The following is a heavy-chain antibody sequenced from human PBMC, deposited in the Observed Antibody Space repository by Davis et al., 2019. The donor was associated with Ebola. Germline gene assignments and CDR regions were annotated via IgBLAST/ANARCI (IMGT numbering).Heavy chain of an antibody. CDR3: AREGGDFYYYYGMDV. Sequence: GESLKISCAASGFTFSDYYMSWIRQAPGKGLEWVSYISSSSSYTNYADSVKGRFTISRDNAKNSLYLQMNSLRAEDTAVYYCAREGGDFYYYYGMDVWGQGTTVTVSS. D-gene: IGHD4-17*01. CDR1: GFTFSDYY. J-gene: IGHJ6*02. CDR2: ISSSSSYT. V-gene: IGHV3-11*06.